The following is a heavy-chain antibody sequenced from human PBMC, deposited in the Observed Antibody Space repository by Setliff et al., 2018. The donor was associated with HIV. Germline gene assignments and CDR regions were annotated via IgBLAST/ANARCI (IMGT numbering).Heavy chain of an antibody. D-gene: IGHD6-6*01. CDR3: ASSLYSSSSFDY. CDR2: IYTSGST. J-gene: IGHJ4*02. V-gene: IGHV4-61*09. Sequence: TLSLTCAVSNYSISSDYYWGWIRQPAGKGLEWIGHIYTSGSTNYNPSLKSRVTISVDTSKNQFSLKLSSATAADTAVYYCASSLYSSSSFDYWGQGVLVTVSS. CDR1: NYSISSDYY.